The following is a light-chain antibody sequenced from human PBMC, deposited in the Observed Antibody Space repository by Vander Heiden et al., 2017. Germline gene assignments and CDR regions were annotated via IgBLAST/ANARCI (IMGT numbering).Light chain of an antibody. Sequence: EIVLTQSPGTLYLSPGERATLSCRASQSVSSSYLAWYQQKPGQAPRLLIYDTSSRATGIPDRFSGSGSGTDFTLTISRLEPEDFAVYYCQQYGSSPQTFGQGTKVEIK. CDR2: DTS. J-gene: IGKJ1*01. CDR3: QQYGSSPQT. CDR1: QSVSSSY. V-gene: IGKV3-20*01.